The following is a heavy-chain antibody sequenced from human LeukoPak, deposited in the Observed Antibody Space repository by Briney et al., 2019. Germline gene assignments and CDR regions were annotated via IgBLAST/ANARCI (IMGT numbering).Heavy chain of an antibody. CDR1: GFTFSSYA. Sequence: GGSLRLSCAASGFTFSSYARHWVRQAPGKGLEYVSAISSNGGSTYYANSVKGRFTISRGNSKNTLYLQMGSLRAEDMAVYYCARDHGGNSFDYWGQGTLVTVSS. CDR3: ARDHGGNSFDY. CDR2: ISSNGGST. J-gene: IGHJ4*02. V-gene: IGHV3-64*01. D-gene: IGHD4-23*01.